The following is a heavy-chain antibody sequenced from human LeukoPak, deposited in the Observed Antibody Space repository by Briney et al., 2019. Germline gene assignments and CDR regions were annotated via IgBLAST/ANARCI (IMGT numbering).Heavy chain of an antibody. CDR3: ARSRATGYSYYYYYMDV. CDR1: GFTVSSNY. Sequence: GGSLRLSCAASGFTVSSNYMSWVRQAPGRGLEWVSVTYSGGSTYYADSVKGRFTISRDNSKNTLYLQMNSLRAEDTAVYYCARSRATGYSYYYYYMDVWGKGTTVTVSS. J-gene: IGHJ6*03. CDR2: TYSGGST. V-gene: IGHV3-53*01. D-gene: IGHD6-13*01.